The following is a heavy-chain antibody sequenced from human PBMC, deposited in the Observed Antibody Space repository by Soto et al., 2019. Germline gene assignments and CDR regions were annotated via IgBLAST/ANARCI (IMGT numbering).Heavy chain of an antibody. CDR1: GVNLSSYS. D-gene: IGHD3-3*01. Sequence: GGALRHSRGGSGVNLSSYSLIRGRPAPGKGLEWVSAISGSGGSTYYADSVKGRFTISRDNSKNTLYLQMNSLRAEDTAVYYCAKLTDFWYYYYGMDVRGQRTTVTVSS. CDR3: AKLTDFWYYYYGMDV. J-gene: IGHJ6*02. CDR2: ISGSGGST. V-gene: IGHV3-23*01.